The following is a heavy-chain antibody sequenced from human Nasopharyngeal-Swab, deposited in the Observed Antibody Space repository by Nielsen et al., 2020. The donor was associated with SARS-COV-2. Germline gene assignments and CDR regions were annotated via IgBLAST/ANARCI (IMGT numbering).Heavy chain of an antibody. J-gene: IGHJ6*02. CDR1: GGSISSSSYY. D-gene: IGHD6-13*01. Sequence: SETLSLTYTVSGGSISSSSYYWGWIRQPPGKGLEWIGSIYYSGSTYYNPSLKSRVTISVDTSKNQFSLKLSSVTAADTAVYYCARLPSSSWFSHGMDVWGQGTTVTVSS. V-gene: IGHV4-39*01. CDR2: IYYSGST. CDR3: ARLPSSSWFSHGMDV.